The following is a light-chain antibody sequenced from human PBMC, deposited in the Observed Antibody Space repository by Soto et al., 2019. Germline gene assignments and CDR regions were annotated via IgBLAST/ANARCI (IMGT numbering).Light chain of an antibody. J-gene: IGKJ1*01. CDR1: QSVSSN. Sequence: EIVMTQSPATLSVSPGERATLSCRASQSVSSNLAWYQQKPGQAPRLLIYGASTRATGIPARFSGSGSGTEFTLTISSLQSEDFAVYYCQHYNYWPPKTFGQGTRWIS. CDR2: GAS. V-gene: IGKV3-15*01. CDR3: QHYNYWPPKT.